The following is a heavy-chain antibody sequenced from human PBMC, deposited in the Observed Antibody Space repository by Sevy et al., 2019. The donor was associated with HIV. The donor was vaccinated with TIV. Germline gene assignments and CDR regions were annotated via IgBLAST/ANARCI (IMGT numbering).Heavy chain of an antibody. CDR2: ISYDGSNK. D-gene: IGHD6-6*01. CDR1: GFTFSSYG. V-gene: IGHV3-30*18. CDR3: AKGGYSSSPRYYYYYMDV. J-gene: IGHJ6*03. Sequence: GGSLRLSCAASGFTFSSYGMHWVRQAPGKGLEWVAVISYDGSNKYYADSVKGRFTISRDNSKNTLYLQMNSLRAEDTAGYYCAKGGYSSSPRYYYYYMDVWGKGTTVTVSS.